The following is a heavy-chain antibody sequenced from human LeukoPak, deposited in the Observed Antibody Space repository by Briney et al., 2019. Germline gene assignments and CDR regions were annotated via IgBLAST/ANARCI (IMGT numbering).Heavy chain of an antibody. V-gene: IGHV5-51*01. D-gene: IGHD6-19*01. CDR1: GYGFTSYW. J-gene: IGHJ4*02. Sequence: GEXLKISCKGSGYGFTSYWIGWVRRMPGKGGEWRGIIYPGDSDTRYSPSFQGQVTISDDKSINTAYLQWSSLKASDTAMYYCARRAYSSGWYRFDYWGQGTLVTVSS. CDR2: IYPGDSDT. CDR3: ARRAYSSGWYRFDY.